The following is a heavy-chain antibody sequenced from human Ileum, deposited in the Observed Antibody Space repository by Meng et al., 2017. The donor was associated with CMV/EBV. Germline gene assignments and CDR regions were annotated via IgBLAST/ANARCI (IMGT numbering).Heavy chain of an antibody. CDR3: AKSSSMIVVVNFDY. J-gene: IGHJ4*02. CDR2: ISGSGGST. Sequence: GESLKISCAASGFTFSNYWMHWVRQAPGKGLEWVSAISGSGGSTYYADSVKGRFTISRDNSKNTLYLQRNSLRAEDTAVYYCAKSSSMIVVVNFDYWGQGTLVTVSS. V-gene: IGHV3-23*01. CDR1: GFTFSNYW. D-gene: IGHD3-22*01.